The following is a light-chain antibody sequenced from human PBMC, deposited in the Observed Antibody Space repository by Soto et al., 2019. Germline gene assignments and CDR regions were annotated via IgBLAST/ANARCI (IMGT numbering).Light chain of an antibody. V-gene: IGKV2-28*01. J-gene: IGKJ3*01. CDR2: LGS. CDR1: QNLLHSNGYNY. Sequence: DIVMTQSPLSLPVTPGEPASISCRSSQNLLHSNGYNYLEWYLQKPGHSPQLLIYLGSTRASGVPDRFSGSGPGTDFTLRINTVEAEDVGVYYCMQAIQVPFTFVPGTKVDIK. CDR3: MQAIQVPFT.